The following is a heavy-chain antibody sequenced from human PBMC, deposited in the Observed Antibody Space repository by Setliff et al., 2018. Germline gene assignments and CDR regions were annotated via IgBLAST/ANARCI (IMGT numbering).Heavy chain of an antibody. CDR3: ARLYHSGSYFSRNPDAFDI. Sequence: GESLKISCKGSGYSFTSYWIGWVRQMPGKGLEWMGIIYPGDSDTRYSPSFQGQVTISADKSISTAYLQWSSRKASDTAMYYCARLYHSGSYFSRNPDAFDIWGQGTMVTVSS. J-gene: IGHJ3*02. CDR2: IYPGDSDT. V-gene: IGHV5-51*01. D-gene: IGHD1-26*01. CDR1: GYSFTSYW.